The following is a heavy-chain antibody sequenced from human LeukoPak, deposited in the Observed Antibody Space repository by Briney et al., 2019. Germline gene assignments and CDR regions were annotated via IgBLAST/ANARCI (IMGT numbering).Heavy chain of an antibody. Sequence: SETLSLTCTVSGGSISSYYWSWIRQPPGEALQWIGYIFFTGNTNYNPSLRSRVTISIDTSKNQFSLQLSSVTAADTAVYYCARVQLWFYYYYYMDVWGKGTTVTVSS. D-gene: IGHD5-18*01. CDR2: IFFTGNT. V-gene: IGHV4-59*08. CDR1: GGSISSYY. J-gene: IGHJ6*03. CDR3: ARVQLWFYYYYYMDV.